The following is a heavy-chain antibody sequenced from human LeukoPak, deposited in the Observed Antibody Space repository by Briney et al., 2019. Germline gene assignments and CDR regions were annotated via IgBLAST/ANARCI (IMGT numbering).Heavy chain of an antibody. V-gene: IGHV3-48*03. Sequence: GGSLRLSCAASGFTFSSYAMSWVRQAPGKGLEWDSYISSSGSPIYYADSVKGRFTISRDNAKNSLFLQMNSLRAEDTAVYYCARVGTDGYNLANFDYWGKETLVTVSS. J-gene: IGHJ4*02. CDR3: ARVGTDGYNLANFDY. CDR2: ISSSGSPI. CDR1: GFTFSSYA. D-gene: IGHD5-24*01.